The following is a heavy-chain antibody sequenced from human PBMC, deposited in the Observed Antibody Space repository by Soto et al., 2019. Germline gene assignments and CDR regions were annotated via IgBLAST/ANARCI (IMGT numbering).Heavy chain of an antibody. CDR3: ARVRIPTANYYYYGMDV. Sequence: GESLKISCNGSGYSFTSYWISWVRQMPWKGLEWMGIIYPGDSDTKYSPSFQGQVTISVDKSISTAYVQWSSLKASDTAMYYCARVRIPTANYYYYGMDVWGQGTTVTVSS. J-gene: IGHJ6*02. D-gene: IGHD2-21*02. V-gene: IGHV5-51*01. CDR1: GYSFTSYW. CDR2: IYPGDSDT.